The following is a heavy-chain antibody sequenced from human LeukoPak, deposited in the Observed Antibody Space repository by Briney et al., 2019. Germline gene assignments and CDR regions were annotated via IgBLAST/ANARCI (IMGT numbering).Heavy chain of an antibody. D-gene: IGHD2-21*02. J-gene: IGHJ4*02. CDR3: ARGVAYHLAYCGGDCYPPLYFDY. CDR2: IYHSGST. Sequence: PSETLSLTCAVSGGSISSGGYSWSWIRQPPGKGLEWIGYIYHSGSTYYNPSLKSRVTISVDRSKNQFSLKLSSVTAADTAVYYCARGVAYHLAYCGGDCYPPLYFDYWGQGTLVTVSS. V-gene: IGHV4-30-2*01. CDR1: GGSISSGGYS.